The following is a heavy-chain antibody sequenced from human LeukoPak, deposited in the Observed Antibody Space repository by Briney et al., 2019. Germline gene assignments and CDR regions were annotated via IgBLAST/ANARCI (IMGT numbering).Heavy chain of an antibody. V-gene: IGHV3-15*01. D-gene: IGHD4-17*01. CDR1: RYTLSKVW. J-gene: IGHJ3*02. Sequence: PGRSLRLSRAASRYTLSKVWTSWASHPPGRGLEWVGRHPRQTDGGKTDIAAPVKGRSTISRDDSKNTLYLQMTSLKPEDTAVYYCTALDMLLYCDYPHAFDIWGQGTMGSVSS. CDR2: HPRQTDGGKT. CDR3: TALDMLLYCDYPHAFDI.